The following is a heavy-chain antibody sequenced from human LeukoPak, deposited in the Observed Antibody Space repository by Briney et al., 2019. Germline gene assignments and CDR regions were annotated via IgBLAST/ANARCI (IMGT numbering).Heavy chain of an antibody. J-gene: IGHJ4*02. Sequence: GGSLRLSCVASGFTFSDYYMTCIRQTPGKGLEWLSYISGRSYSMYYAESVKGRFTISRDNSNNSLYLQLNFLRVEDTAIYYCARGKRSYDSWGQGTLVTVSS. V-gene: IGHV3-11*01. CDR1: GFTFSDYY. CDR2: ISGRSYSM. CDR3: ARGKRSYDS.